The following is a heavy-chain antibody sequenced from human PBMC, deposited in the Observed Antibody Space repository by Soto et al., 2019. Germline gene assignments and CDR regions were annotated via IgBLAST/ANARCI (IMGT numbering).Heavy chain of an antibody. V-gene: IGHV1-2*07. D-gene: IGHD2-8*01. CDR1: GYTLSGYY. Sequence: ASVKVSCKASGYTLSGYYLHWLRQAPGQGPEWMGWIDPKSGGAHYANNFQGRVTLTWDTSLSTAYMDLSSLRSDDTAVYYCARAMASTWFDCWGQGSLVTVSS. CDR3: ARAMASTWFDC. CDR2: IDPKSGGA. J-gene: IGHJ4*02.